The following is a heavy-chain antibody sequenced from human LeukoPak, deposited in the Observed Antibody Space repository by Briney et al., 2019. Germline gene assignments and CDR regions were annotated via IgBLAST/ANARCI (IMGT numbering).Heavy chain of an antibody. D-gene: IGHD3-22*01. CDR1: GGPISSYY. V-gene: IGHV4-4*07. J-gene: IGHJ3*02. CDR3: ARAMYYYDSSGFDAFDI. CDR2: FHTSGNT. Sequence: SETLSLTCTVSGGPISSYYWSWIRQPAGKGLEWIGRFHTSGNTDYNPSLMSRVTMSVDTSKNQFSLKLSSVTAADTAVYYCARAMYYYDSSGFDAFDIWGQGTMVTVSS.